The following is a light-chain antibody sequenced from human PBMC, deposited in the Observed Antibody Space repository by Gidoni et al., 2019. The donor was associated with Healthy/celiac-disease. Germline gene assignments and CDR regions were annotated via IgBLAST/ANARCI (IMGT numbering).Light chain of an antibody. V-gene: IGKV1-39*01. J-gene: IGKJ3*01. CDR3: QQSYSTPLT. Sequence: DIQMTQSPSSLSASVGDRVTITCRASQSISSYLNWYQQKPGKAPKLLIYAASSLQSGVPSRFSGSGSGTDCTLTISSLQPEDFATYYCQQSYSTPLTCGPGTKVDIK. CDR1: QSISSY. CDR2: AAS.